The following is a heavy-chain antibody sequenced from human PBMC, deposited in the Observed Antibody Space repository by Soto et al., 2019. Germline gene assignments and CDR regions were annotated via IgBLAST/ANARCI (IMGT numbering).Heavy chain of an antibody. CDR1: GFTFSSYS. CDR2: ISSSSSYI. D-gene: IGHD3-22*01. J-gene: IGHJ4*02. CDR3: ARIYGMGPQVYDSSGYPLLDY. Sequence: PGGSLRLSCAASGFTFSSYSMNWVRQAPGKGLEWVSSISSSSSYICYADSVKGRFTISRDNAKNSLYLQMNSLRAEDTAVYYCARIYGMGPQVYDSSGYPLLDYWGQGTLVTVSS. V-gene: IGHV3-21*01.